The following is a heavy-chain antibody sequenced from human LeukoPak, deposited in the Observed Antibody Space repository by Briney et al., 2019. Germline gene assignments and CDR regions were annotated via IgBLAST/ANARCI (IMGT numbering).Heavy chain of an antibody. CDR1: GFTFSDYY. D-gene: IGHD6-19*01. J-gene: IGHJ4*02. CDR3: AKHPGGVAVKHDFDY. V-gene: IGHV3-23*01. Sequence: PGGSLRLSCAASGFTFSDYYMSWIRQAPGKGLEWVSAISGSGGSTYYADSVKGRFTISRDNSKNTLYLQMNSLRAEDTAVYYCAKHPGGVAVKHDFDYWGQGTLVTVSS. CDR2: ISGSGGST.